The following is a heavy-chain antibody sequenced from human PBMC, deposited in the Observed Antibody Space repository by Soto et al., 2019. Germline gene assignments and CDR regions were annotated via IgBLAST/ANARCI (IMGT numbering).Heavy chain of an antibody. CDR3: ARHDRSNRGGTMGAFDI. V-gene: IGHV4-39*01. CDR2: IYYSGST. J-gene: IGHJ3*02. D-gene: IGHD5-12*01. CDR1: RGSICSTSYY. Sequence: QLQLQGSGPGLVKPSETLSLTCAVSRGSICSTSYYWGWLRQPPGKGPEWIGSIYYSGSTYYKPSLWCRAPISVDTSKNQFSLKRSCVTAADTAVYYCARHDRSNRGGTMGAFDIWGQGTMVTVSS.